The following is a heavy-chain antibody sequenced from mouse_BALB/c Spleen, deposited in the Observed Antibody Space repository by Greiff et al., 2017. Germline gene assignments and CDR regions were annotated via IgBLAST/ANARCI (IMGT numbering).Heavy chain of an antibody. CDR2: ISSGGSYT. CDR3: ARVDYYGSSYLDY. D-gene: IGHD1-1*01. V-gene: IGHV5-9-4*01. J-gene: IGHJ4*01. Sequence: EVKLVESGGGLVKPGGSLKLSCAASGFTFSSYAMSWVRQSPEKRLEWVAEISSGGSYTYYPDTVTGRFTISRDNAKNTLYLEMSSLRSEDTAMYYCARVDYYGSSYLDYWGQGTSVTVSS. CDR1: GFTFSSYA.